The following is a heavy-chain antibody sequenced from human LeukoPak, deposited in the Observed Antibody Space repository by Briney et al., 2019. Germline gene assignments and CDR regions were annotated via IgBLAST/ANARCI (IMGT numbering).Heavy chain of an antibody. J-gene: IGHJ5*02. V-gene: IGHV4-59*12. D-gene: IGHD3-9*01. CDR2: IYYSGST. CDR3: ARDERDILTGCNWFDP. CDR1: GGSISSYY. Sequence: PSETLSLTCTVSGGSISSYYWSWIRQPPGKGLEWIGDIYYSGSTNYNPSLKRRVTISVDTSKNQFSLTLSSVTAADTAVYYCARDERDILTGCNWFDPWGQGTLVTVSS.